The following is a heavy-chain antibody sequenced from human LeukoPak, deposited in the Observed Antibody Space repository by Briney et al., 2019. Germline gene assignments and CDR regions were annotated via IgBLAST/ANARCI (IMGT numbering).Heavy chain of an antibody. J-gene: IGHJ4*02. CDR3: ARDEISGGWYNH. V-gene: IGHV1-8*01. CDR2: MNPNSGNT. Sequence: ASVKVSCKASGYTFTSYDINWVRQATGQGLEWMGWMNPNSGNTGYAQKFQGRVTMTRNTSISTAYMELSSLRSEDTAVYYCARDEISGGWYNHWGQGTLVTVSS. CDR1: GYTFTSYD. D-gene: IGHD6-19*01.